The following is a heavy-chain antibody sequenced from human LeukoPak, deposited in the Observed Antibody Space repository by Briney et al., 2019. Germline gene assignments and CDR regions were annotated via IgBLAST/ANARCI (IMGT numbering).Heavy chain of an antibody. CDR1: GYTFTSYA. V-gene: IGHV1-18*01. CDR3: ARVAITQEYYYDSSGYYGDY. D-gene: IGHD3-22*01. CDR2: ITVYNGNT. Sequence: ASVKVSCKASGYTFTSYAMHWVRQAPGQRLEWMGWITVYNGNTNYAEKLQGRITMTTDTSTSTAYMELRSLRSDDTAVYYCARVAITQEYYYDSSGYYGDYWGQGTLVTVSS. J-gene: IGHJ4*02.